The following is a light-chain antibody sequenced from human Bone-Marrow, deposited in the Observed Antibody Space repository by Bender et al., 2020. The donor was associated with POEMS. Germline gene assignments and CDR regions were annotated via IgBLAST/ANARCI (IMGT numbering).Light chain of an antibody. CDR3: QSYDNSLGGWV. J-gene: IGLJ3*02. V-gene: IGLV1-40*01. CDR1: SSNTGSGYD. Sequence: QSVLTQPPSVSGAPGQRVPIPCTGSSSNTGSGYDINWYQHLPGTAPKLLIYGNNNRPSGVPDRVSGSKSGTSASLAITGLQAEDEGDYYCQSYDNSLGGWVFGGGTKLTVL. CDR2: GNN.